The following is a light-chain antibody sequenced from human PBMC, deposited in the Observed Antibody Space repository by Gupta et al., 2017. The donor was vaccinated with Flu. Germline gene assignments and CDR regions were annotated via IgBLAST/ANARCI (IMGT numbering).Light chain of an antibody. CDR3: LLFYGGVHV. CDR2: RTN. V-gene: IGLV7-43*01. Sequence: QTVVTQEPSLIVSPGGTVTLTCASSTGAVTSGYFPNWFQQKPGQAPRALIYRTNNKHSWTPARFSGSLLGGKAALTLSGVQPEDEAEYFCLLFYGGVHVFGGGTKLTVL. J-gene: IGLJ2*01. CDR1: TGAVTSGYF.